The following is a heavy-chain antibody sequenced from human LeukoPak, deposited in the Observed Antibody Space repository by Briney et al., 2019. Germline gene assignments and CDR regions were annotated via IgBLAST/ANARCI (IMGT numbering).Heavy chain of an antibody. CDR1: GFTFSNYG. Sequence: GGSLRLSCAASGFTFSNYGMHWVRQTPGKGLEWVAVIWYGGSNEYYADSVKGRFTISRDNSKNTLYLEMNSLRGVDTAVYYCAKDSSSSWFGGDSKWGQGTLVTVSS. V-gene: IGHV3-33*06. CDR3: AKDSSSSWFGGDSK. D-gene: IGHD6-13*01. CDR2: IWYGGSNE. J-gene: IGHJ4*02.